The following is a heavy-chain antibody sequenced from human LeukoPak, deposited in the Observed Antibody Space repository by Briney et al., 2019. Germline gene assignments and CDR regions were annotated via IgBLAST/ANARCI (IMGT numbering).Heavy chain of an antibody. D-gene: IGHD3-16*02. V-gene: IGHV1-2*02. CDR2: INPNSGGA. CDR3: ARGWREVRYQMGY. CDR1: GYTFTGYY. J-gene: IGHJ4*02. Sequence: ASVKVSCKASGYTFTGYYKHWVRQAPGQGIEWMGWINPNSGGANFAQKFQGRVTMTRGTSISTAYMELTSLRFDDTAVYYCARGWREVRYQMGYWGQGTLVTVSS.